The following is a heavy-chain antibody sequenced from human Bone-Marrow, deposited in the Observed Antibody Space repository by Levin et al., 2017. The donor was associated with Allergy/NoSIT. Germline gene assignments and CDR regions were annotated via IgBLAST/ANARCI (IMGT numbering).Heavy chain of an antibody. V-gene: IGHV2-5*02. J-gene: IGHJ4*02. Sequence: QTLSLTCTFSGLSLSRNGESVGWIRQPPGKALEWLALIYWDDDKRYSPSLRSRLTITKDTSENQVVLSMTNMDPVDTATYYCVDKFISSWYAFDYWGQGTLVTVSS. D-gene: IGHD6-13*01. CDR1: GLSLSRNGES. CDR3: VDKFISSWYAFDY. CDR2: IYWDDDK.